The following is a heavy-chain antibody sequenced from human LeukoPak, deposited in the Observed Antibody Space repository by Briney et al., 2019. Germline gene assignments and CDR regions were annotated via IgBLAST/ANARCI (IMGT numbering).Heavy chain of an antibody. CDR2: ISSTSTFL. J-gene: IGHJ4*02. D-gene: IGHD3-3*01. Sequence: PGGSLRLSCGASGFNFNTYSMTWVRQAPGKGLEWVSSISSTSTFLYHADSVKGRFTVSRDNADHTVFLQLTSLRAEDTAVYYCARAPGREWLLRGSFDYWGQGTLVTVSS. V-gene: IGHV3-21*06. CDR3: ARAPGREWLLRGSFDY. CDR1: GFNFNTYS.